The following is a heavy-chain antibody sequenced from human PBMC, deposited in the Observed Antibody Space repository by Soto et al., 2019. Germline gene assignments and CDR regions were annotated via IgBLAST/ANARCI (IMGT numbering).Heavy chain of an antibody. J-gene: IGHJ3*02. CDR3: ARDLDPGYSYGGDAFDI. CDR2: INPSGGST. V-gene: IGHV1-46*01. Sequence: GASVKVSCKASGYTFTSYYMHWVRQAPGQGLEWMGIINPSGGSTSYAQKFQGRVTMTRDTSTSTVYMELSSLRSEDTDVYYCARDLDPGYSYGGDAFDIWGQGTMVTVSS. D-gene: IGHD5-18*01. CDR1: GYTFTSYY.